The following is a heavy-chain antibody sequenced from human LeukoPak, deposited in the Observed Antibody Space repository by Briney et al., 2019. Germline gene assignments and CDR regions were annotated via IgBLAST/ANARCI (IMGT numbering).Heavy chain of an antibody. J-gene: IGHJ4*02. CDR1: GDSISSTYY. CDR3: ARPRHNWNYYFDF. Sequence: PSETLSLTCSVSGDSISSTYYWAWIRQPPGKDLEWIGSIYYGGSPYYNPSLKGRVTISIDTSKNQSFLKLNSVTATDTAVYYCARPRHNWNYYFDFWGQGTRVTVSS. CDR2: IYYGGSP. V-gene: IGHV4-39*01. D-gene: IGHD1-20*01.